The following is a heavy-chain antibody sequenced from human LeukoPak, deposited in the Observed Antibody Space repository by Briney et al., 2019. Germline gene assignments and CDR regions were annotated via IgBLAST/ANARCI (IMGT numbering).Heavy chain of an antibody. Sequence: KPSETLSLTCTVSGGSLSGFYWSWIRQPPGKGLEWIGYIFYSGTPDYNPSLKSRGTISVDTSKNQFSLKLNSVTAADTAVYFCARVDGVRGVIGYWGQGTLVTVSS. CDR2: IFYSGTP. V-gene: IGHV4-59*01. D-gene: IGHD3-10*01. J-gene: IGHJ4*02. CDR3: ARVDGVRGVIGY. CDR1: GGSLSGFY.